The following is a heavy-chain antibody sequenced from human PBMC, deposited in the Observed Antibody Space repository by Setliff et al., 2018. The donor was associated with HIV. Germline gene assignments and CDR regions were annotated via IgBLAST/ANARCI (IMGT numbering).Heavy chain of an antibody. Sequence: SETLSLTCTVSGGSISSYYWNWIRQPPGKGLEWIGYIYTSGSTNYNPSLKSRVTISLDTSKNQFSLKLSSVTAADTAVYYCARGLSFYDPGGFDYWGQGTLVTVSS. CDR1: GGSISSYY. CDR3: ARGLSFYDPGGFDY. CDR2: IYTSGST. J-gene: IGHJ4*02. V-gene: IGHV4-4*09. D-gene: IGHD3-22*01.